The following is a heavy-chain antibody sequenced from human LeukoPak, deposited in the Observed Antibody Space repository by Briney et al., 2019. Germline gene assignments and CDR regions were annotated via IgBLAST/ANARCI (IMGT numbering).Heavy chain of an antibody. CDR2: ISGSGGST. Sequence: GGSLRLSCAASGFTFSSYAMSWVRQAPGKGLEWVSAISGSGGSTYYADSVKGRFTISRDNAKNSLYLQMNSLRAEDTAVYYCARLTSGGSYRLFDYWGQGTLVTVSS. CDR1: GFTFSSYA. CDR3: ARLTSGGSYRLFDY. D-gene: IGHD1-26*01. J-gene: IGHJ4*02. V-gene: IGHV3-23*01.